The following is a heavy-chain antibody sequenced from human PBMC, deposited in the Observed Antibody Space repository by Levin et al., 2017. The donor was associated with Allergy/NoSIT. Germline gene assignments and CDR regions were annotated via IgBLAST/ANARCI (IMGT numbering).Heavy chain of an antibody. CDR3: ARRTYGSVWDN. D-gene: IGHD3-10*01. Sequence: PSQTLSLTCTVSGGSISNSNYFWGWIRQPPGKGLEWIGSIFYSGTTFYNPSLKSRVTISVDTSKSQFSLKLSSVTAADTAVYYCARRTYGSVWDNWGQGTLVTVSS. J-gene: IGHJ4*02. V-gene: IGHV4-39*01. CDR1: GGSISNSNYF. CDR2: IFYSGTT.